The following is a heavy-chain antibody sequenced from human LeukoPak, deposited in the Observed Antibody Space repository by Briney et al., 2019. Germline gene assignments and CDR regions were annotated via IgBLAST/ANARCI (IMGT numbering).Heavy chain of an antibody. CDR3: ERELWFGEFHNWFDP. CDR2: TYYRSKRYN. V-gene: IGHV6-1*01. D-gene: IGHD3-10*01. J-gene: IGHJ5*02. Sequence: SQTLSLTCAISGDRVSINSAAWNWIRQSPSRGLEWLGRTYYRSKRYNDYALCVKSRITSNPDTSKNQFFLQLNSVTPEDTAGYYWERELWFGEFHNWFDPWAREPWSPSPQ. CDR1: GDRVSINSAA.